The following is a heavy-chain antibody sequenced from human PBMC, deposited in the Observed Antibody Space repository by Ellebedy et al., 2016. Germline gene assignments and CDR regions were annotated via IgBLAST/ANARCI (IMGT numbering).Heavy chain of an antibody. Sequence: GESLKISCAASGFTFSSYGMHWVRQAPGKGLEWVAVIWYDGSNKYYADSVKGRFTISRDNSKNTLYLQMNSLRAEDTAVYYCARDEAWNLSTTFSGHYYYYYGMDVWGQGTTVTVSS. CDR2: IWYDGSNK. V-gene: IGHV3-33*01. CDR1: GFTFSSYG. D-gene: IGHD1-7*01. CDR3: ARDEAWNLSTTFSGHYYYYYGMDV. J-gene: IGHJ6*02.